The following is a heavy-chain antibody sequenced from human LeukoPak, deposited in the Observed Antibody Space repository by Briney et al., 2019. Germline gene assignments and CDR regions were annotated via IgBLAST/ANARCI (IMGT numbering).Heavy chain of an antibody. CDR2: ISSSRSYI. J-gene: IGHJ4*02. V-gene: IGHV3-21*01. CDR1: GFTFSTYT. Sequence: PGXSLRLSCSASGFTFSTYTMNWVRRAPGKGLEWVSSISSSRSYINNADSVKGRFTIYRDNAKNSMYMQKNSLRAEDTAVYYCARDHCSSSSCFPSGTNYFDSWGQGTPVTVSS. D-gene: IGHD2-2*01. CDR3: ARDHCSSSSCFPSGTNYFDS.